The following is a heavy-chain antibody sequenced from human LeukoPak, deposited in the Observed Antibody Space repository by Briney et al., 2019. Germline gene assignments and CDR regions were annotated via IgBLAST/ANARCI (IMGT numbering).Heavy chain of an antibody. CDR1: GGSISSTNYY. J-gene: IGHJ5*02. V-gene: IGHV4-39*01. Sequence: SETLSLTCTVSGGSISSTNYYWDWIRQPPGKGLEWIGTISSTGTTYYSTSLKSRVTISIDTSKNQFSLNLRSVTAADTAMYYCTTLTNSLYNWFDPWGQGTLVTVSS. CDR3: TTLTNSLYNWFDP. D-gene: IGHD2-2*01. CDR2: ISSTGTT.